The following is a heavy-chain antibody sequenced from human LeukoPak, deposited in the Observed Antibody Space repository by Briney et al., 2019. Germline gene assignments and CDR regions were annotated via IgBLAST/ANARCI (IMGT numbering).Heavy chain of an antibody. CDR2: ISSRSSYI. D-gene: IGHD1-26*01. CDR3: ARDLNRYSGSLGD. J-gene: IGHJ4*02. Sequence: GGSLRLSCAASGFTFSSYSMNWVRQAPGKGLEWVSSISSRSSYIYYEDSVKGRFTISRDNAKNSLYLQMDSLRAEDTAVYYCARDLNRYSGSLGDWGQGTLVTVSS. CDR1: GFTFSSYS. V-gene: IGHV3-21*01.